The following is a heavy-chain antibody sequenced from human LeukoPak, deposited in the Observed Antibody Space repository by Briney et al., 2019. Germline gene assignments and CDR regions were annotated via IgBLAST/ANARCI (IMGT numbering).Heavy chain of an antibody. D-gene: IGHD2-2*01. CDR2: INHSGST. CDR3: ATNPKGYCSSTSCRRAFDI. CDR1: GGSFSGYY. V-gene: IGHV4-34*01. Sequence: SETLSLTCAVYGGSFSGYYWSWIRQPPGKGLEWIGEINHSGSTNYNPSLKSRVTISVDTSKNQFSLKLSSVTAADTAVYYCATNPKGYCSSTSCRRAFDIWGQGTMVTVSS. J-gene: IGHJ3*02.